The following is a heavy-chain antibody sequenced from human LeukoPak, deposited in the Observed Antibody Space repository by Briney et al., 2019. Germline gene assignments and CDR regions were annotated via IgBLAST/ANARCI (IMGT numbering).Heavy chain of an antibody. V-gene: IGHV3-23*01. D-gene: IGHD3-16*01. CDR2: ISGSGGGT. J-gene: IGHJ6*03. CDR3: AKGVGGAANYYYMDV. Sequence: GGSLRLSCAASGFTFSINAMSWVRQAPGKGLEWVSSISGSGGGTSYADSVKGRFTISRDNSKNTLYLQMNSLRAEDTAVYYCAKGVGGAANYYYMDVWGKGTTVTVSS. CDR1: GFTFSINA.